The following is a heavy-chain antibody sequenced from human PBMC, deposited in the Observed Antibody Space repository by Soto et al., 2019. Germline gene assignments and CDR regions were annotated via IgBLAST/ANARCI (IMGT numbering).Heavy chain of an antibody. CDR3: ARVSSSIVVVPDYGMDV. CDR1: GYTFISHG. CDR2: ISGKNGNT. J-gene: IGHJ6*02. Sequence: QVTLVQSGVEVKKPGASVKVSCKASGYTFISHGISWVRQAPGQGLEWMGWISGKNGNTNYAQKLQGRVTLTTDTSTRTVYMKLRSLRSDDTAVYYCARVSSSIVVVPDYGMDVWGQGTTVTVAS. D-gene: IGHD2-15*01. V-gene: IGHV1-18*04.